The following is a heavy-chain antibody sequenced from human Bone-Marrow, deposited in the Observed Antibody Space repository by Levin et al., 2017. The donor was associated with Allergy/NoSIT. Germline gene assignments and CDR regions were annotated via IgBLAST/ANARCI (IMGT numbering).Heavy chain of an antibody. CDR2: IYYSGST. CDR3: ARGGYCSSTSCYAVRWFDP. D-gene: IGHD2-2*01. V-gene: IGHV4-31*03. Sequence: SETLSLTCIVSGGSISSGGYYWSWIRQHPGKGLEWIGYIYYSGSTYYNPSLKSRVTISVDTSKNQFSLKLSSVTAADTAVYYCARGGYCSSTSCYAVRWFDPWGQGTLVTVSS. J-gene: IGHJ5*02. CDR1: GGSISSGGYY.